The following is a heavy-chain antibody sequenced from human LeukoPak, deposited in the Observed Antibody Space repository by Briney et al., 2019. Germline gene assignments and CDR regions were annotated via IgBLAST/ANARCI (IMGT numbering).Heavy chain of an antibody. CDR1: GYTFTSYD. V-gene: IGHV1-8*01. Sequence: GASVKVSCKASGYTFTSYDINWVRQATGQGLEWMGWMNPNSGNAGYAQKLQGRVTMTTDTSTSTAYMELRSLRSDDTAVYYCARDLLFDYWGQGTLVTVSS. D-gene: IGHD3-10*01. J-gene: IGHJ4*02. CDR2: MNPNSGNA. CDR3: ARDLLFDY.